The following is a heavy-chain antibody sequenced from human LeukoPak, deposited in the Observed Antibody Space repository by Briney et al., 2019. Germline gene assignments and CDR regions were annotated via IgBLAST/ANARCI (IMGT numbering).Heavy chain of an antibody. J-gene: IGHJ4*02. Sequence: GGSLRLSCAVSGFTVSSNCMSWVRQAPGKGLEWVSVIYSGGSTYYADSVKGRFTISRDNSKNTLYLQMNSLRAEDTAVYYCYSMIVVEIRVINDYWGQGTLVTVSS. V-gene: IGHV3-66*01. CDR3: YSMIVVEIRVINDY. CDR1: GFTVSSNC. D-gene: IGHD3-22*01. CDR2: IYSGGST.